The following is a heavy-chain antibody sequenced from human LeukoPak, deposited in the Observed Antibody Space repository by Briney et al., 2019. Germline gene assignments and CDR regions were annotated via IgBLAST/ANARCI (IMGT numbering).Heavy chain of an antibody. J-gene: IGHJ6*03. Sequence: PSETLSLTCAVYGGSFSGYYWSWIRQPPGKGLEWIGEINHSGSTNYNPSLKSRVTISVDTSKNQFSLKLSSVTAADTAVYYCARHLTYSSSWYDYSYYMDVWGKGTTVTISS. CDR3: ARHLTYSSSWYDYSYYMDV. CDR2: INHSGST. D-gene: IGHD6-13*01. CDR1: GGSFSGYY. V-gene: IGHV4-34*01.